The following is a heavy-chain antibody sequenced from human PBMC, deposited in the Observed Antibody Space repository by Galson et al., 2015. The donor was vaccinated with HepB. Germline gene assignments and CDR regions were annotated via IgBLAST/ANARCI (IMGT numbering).Heavy chain of an antibody. CDR3: ARDVGSGRSYYITYGLDY. Sequence: LKVSCAASGYTFTSYYMHWVRQAPGQGLEWIGIINRSGGSTNHAQKLKGGVTMTRDTSTSTVYMEMNSLRSEDTAVYYCARDVGSGRSYYITYGLDYWGQGTLVTVSS. V-gene: IGHV1-46*04. D-gene: IGHD1-26*01. CDR2: INRSGGST. J-gene: IGHJ4*02. CDR1: GYTFTSYY.